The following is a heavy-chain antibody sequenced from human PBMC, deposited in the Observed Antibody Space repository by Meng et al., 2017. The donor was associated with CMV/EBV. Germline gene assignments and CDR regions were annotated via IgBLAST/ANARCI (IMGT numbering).Heavy chain of an antibody. CDR1: GLTVSSTY. Sequence: GESLKISCVVSGLTVSSTYMSWVRQAPGKGLEWVSVIYSGGTSYHADSVKGRFTISRDNSKNTVFLQMNSLRAEDTAVYYCATGLGEDGDYTGDFWGQGTLVTVS. CDR2: IYSGGTS. D-gene: IGHD4-17*01. V-gene: IGHV3-53*01. J-gene: IGHJ4*02. CDR3: ATGLGEDGDYTGDF.